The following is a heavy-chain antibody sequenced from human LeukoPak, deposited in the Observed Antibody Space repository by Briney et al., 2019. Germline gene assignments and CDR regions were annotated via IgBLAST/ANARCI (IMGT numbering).Heavy chain of an antibody. CDR2: INHSGST. Sequence: SETLSLTCAVYGGSFSGYYWSWIRQPPGKGLEWIGEINHSGSTNYNPSLKSRVTISVDTSKNQFSLKLSSVTAADTAVYYCARHDHYWGQGALVTVSS. D-gene: IGHD1-1*01. J-gene: IGHJ4*02. CDR3: ARHDHY. V-gene: IGHV4-34*01. CDR1: GGSFSGYY.